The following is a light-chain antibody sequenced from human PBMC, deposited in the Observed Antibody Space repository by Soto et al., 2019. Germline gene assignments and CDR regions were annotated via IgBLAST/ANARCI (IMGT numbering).Light chain of an antibody. CDR1: QTISSW. J-gene: IGKJ1*01. CDR3: QHYNSYSEA. CDR2: KAS. V-gene: IGKV1-5*03. Sequence: DIQMTQSPSTLSGSVGDRVTITCRASQTISSWLAWYQQQPGKAPKLLIYKASTLRTGVPSRFIGSGAGTEFSLTIISMQPDDFSAYYCQHYNSYSEAFGQGTKVELK.